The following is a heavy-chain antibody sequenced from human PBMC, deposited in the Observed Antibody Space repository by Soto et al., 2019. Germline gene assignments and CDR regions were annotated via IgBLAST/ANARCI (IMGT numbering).Heavy chain of an antibody. J-gene: IGHJ5*02. Sequence: GGSLRLSCAASGFTFSSYAMSWVRQAPGKGLEWVSAISGSGGSTYYADSVKGRFTISRDNSKNTLYLQMNSLRAEDTAVYYCAKDVGPRWGRITGTTLGWFDPWGQGTLVTVSS. V-gene: IGHV3-23*01. CDR3: AKDVGPRWGRITGTTLGWFDP. D-gene: IGHD1-7*01. CDR2: ISGSGGST. CDR1: GFTFSSYA.